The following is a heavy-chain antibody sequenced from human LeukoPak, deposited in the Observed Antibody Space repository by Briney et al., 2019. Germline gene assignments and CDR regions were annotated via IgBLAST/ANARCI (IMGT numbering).Heavy chain of an antibody. V-gene: IGHV4-39*07. CDR2: IYYSGST. D-gene: IGHD3-10*01. Sequence: PSETLSLTCTVSGGSISSSSYYWGRIRQPPGKGLEWIGSIYYSGSTYYNPSLKSRVTISVDTSKNQFSLKLSSVTAADTAVYYCASVNLWFGESFYFDYWGQGTLVTVSS. J-gene: IGHJ4*02. CDR1: GGSISSSSYY. CDR3: ASVNLWFGESFYFDY.